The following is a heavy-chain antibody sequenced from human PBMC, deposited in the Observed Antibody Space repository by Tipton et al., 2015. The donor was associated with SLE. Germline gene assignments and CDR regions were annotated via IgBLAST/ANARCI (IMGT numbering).Heavy chain of an antibody. J-gene: IGHJ3*02. V-gene: IGHV4-61*09. Sequence: TLSLTCTVSGGSISSGSYYWSWIRQPAGKGLEWIGYIYTSGSTNYNPSLKSRVTISVDTSKNQFSLKLSSVTAADTAVYYCARVTRRWDDSSGYQVAFDIWGQGTMVTVSS. D-gene: IGHD3-22*01. CDR1: GGSISSGSYY. CDR2: IYTSGST. CDR3: ARVTRRWDDSSGYQVAFDI.